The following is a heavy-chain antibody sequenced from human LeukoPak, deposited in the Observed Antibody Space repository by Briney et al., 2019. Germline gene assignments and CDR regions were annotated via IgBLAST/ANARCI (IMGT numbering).Heavy chain of an antibody. CDR1: GYSISSGYY. Sequence: SETLSLTCAVSGYSISSGYYWGWIRQPPGKGLEWIGSIYHSGSTYYNPSLKSRVTISVDTSKNQFSLKLSSVTAADTAVYYSARRPRGVQKGAFDIWGQGTMVTVSS. J-gene: IGHJ3*02. CDR3: ARRPRGVQKGAFDI. D-gene: IGHD2-8*01. V-gene: IGHV4-38-2*01. CDR2: IYHSGST.